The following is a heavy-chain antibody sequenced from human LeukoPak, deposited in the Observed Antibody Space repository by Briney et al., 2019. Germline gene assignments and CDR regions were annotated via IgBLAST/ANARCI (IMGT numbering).Heavy chain of an antibody. CDR1: GGTFSTYA. V-gene: IGHV1-69*04. J-gene: IGHJ3*02. CDR3: ATSIAAAGPTHDAFDI. CDR2: IIPILDIA. Sequence: SVTVSCKASGGTFSTYAINWVRQAPGQGLEWMGRIIPILDIANYAQKFQGRVTITADKSTSTVYMELSSLRSEDTAVYYCATSIAAAGPTHDAFDIWGQGTMVTVSS. D-gene: IGHD6-13*01.